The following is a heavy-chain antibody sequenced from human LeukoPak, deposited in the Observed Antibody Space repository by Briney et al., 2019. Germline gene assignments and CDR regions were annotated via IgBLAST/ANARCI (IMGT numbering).Heavy chain of an antibody. CDR3: ARDRGITIFGVVYYYYYYMDV. J-gene: IGHJ6*03. CDR1: GFTFSSYE. D-gene: IGHD3-3*01. V-gene: IGHV3-48*01. CDR2: ISSSSSTI. Sequence: GGSLRLSCAASGFTFSSYEMNWVRQAPGKGLEWVSYISSSSSTIYYADSVKGRFTISRDNAKNSLYLQMNSLRAEDTAVYYCARDRGITIFGVVYYYYYYMDVWGKGTTVTVSS.